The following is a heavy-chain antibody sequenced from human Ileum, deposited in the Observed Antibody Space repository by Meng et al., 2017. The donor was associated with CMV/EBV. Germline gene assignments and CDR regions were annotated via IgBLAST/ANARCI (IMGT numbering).Heavy chain of an antibody. CDR1: GYTFTGYY. CDR3: ARAPMTTVTMGDY. Sequence: ASVKVSCKASGYTFTGYYMHWVRQAPGQGLEWMGWINPNGGATNSAQKFQGRVTMTRDTSISTVYMEMSSLRYDDTAVYYCARAPMTTVTMGDYWGQGTLVTVSS. V-gene: IGHV1-2*02. D-gene: IGHD4-11*01. CDR2: INPNGGAT. J-gene: IGHJ4*02.